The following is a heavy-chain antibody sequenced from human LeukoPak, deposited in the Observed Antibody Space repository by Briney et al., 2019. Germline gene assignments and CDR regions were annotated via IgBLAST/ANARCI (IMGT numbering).Heavy chain of an antibody. Sequence: PGGSLRLSCAASGFTFSSYWMSWVRQAPGKGLEWVANIKQDGSEKYYVDSVKGRFTISRDNAKNSLYLQMNSLRAEDTAVYYCAGDLGDYGDYVEAPYYYYGMDVWGQGTTVTVSS. J-gene: IGHJ6*02. V-gene: IGHV3-7*01. CDR1: GFTFSSYW. D-gene: IGHD4-17*01. CDR3: AGDLGDYGDYVEAPYYYYGMDV. CDR2: IKQDGSEK.